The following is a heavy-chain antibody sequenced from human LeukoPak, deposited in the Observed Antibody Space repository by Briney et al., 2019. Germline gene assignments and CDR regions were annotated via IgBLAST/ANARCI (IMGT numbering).Heavy chain of an antibody. V-gene: IGHV4-34*01. D-gene: IGHD3-22*01. CDR3: ARDSYYYDSSGFQY. J-gene: IGHJ4*02. CDR1: GGSFSGYY. Sequence: SETLSLTCAVYGGSFSGYYWSWIRQPPGKGLEWIGEINHSGSTNYNPSLKSRVTISVDTSKNQFSLKLSSVTAADTAVYYCARDSYYYDSSGFQYWGQGTLVTVSS. CDR2: INHSGST.